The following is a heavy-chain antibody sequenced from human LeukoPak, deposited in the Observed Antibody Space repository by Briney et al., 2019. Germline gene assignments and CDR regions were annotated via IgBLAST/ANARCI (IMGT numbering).Heavy chain of an antibody. CDR1: GGSFSGYY. J-gene: IGHJ4*02. D-gene: IGHD1-26*01. V-gene: IGHV4-34*01. CDR2: INHSGST. CDR3: ARPRRVGATKTPFDY. Sequence: PSETLSLTCAVYGGSFSGYYWSWIRQPPGKGLEWIGEINHSGSTNYNPSLKSRVTISVDTSKNQFSLKLSSVTAADTAVYYCARPRRVGATKTPFDYWGQGTLVTVSS.